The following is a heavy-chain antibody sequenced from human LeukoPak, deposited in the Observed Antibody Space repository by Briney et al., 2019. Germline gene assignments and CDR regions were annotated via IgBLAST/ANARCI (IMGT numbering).Heavy chain of an antibody. CDR3: ARVLPADLYYYGMDV. Sequence: ASVKVSCQASGYTFTEYYMHWVRQAPGQGLEWMGWINPNSGGTNYAQKFQGRVTMTRDTSISTAYMELSRLRSDDTAVYYCARVLPADLYYYGMDVWGQGTTVTVSS. D-gene: IGHD2-2*01. CDR1: GYTFTEYY. CDR2: INPNSGGT. V-gene: IGHV1-2*02. J-gene: IGHJ6*02.